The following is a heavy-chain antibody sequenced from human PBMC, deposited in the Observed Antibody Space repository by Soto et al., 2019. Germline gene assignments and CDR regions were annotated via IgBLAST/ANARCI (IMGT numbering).Heavy chain of an antibody. CDR2: ISCSGGST. D-gene: IGHD2-2*01. J-gene: IGHJ4*02. CDR3: AKGSPYCSSTSCALGY. CDR1: GFTFSSYA. V-gene: IGHV3-23*01. Sequence: PGGSLRLSCAASGFTFSSYAMSWVRQAPGKGLEWVSAISCSGGSTYYADSVKGRFTISRDNSKNTLYLQMNSLRAEDTAVYYCAKGSPYCSSTSCALGYWGQGTLVPGSS.